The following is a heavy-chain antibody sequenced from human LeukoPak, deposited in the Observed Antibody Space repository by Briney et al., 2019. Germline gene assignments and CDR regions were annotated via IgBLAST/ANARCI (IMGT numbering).Heavy chain of an antibody. D-gene: IGHD1-1*01. CDR1: GFSFEAYG. V-gene: IGHV3-9*01. CDR3: TRVTSWRTGFDY. Sequence: GRSLRLSCAASGFSFEAYGMYWVRQAPGKGLEWVSGITWNSDDMAYADSVKGRFTISRDNAKNCLYLQMNSLTVEDAALYYCTRVTSWRTGFDYWGQGTLVTVSS. J-gene: IGHJ4*02. CDR2: ITWNSDDM.